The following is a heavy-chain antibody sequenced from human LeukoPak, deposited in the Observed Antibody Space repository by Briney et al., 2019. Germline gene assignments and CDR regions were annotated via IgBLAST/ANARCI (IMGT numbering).Heavy chain of an antibody. V-gene: IGHV5-51*01. J-gene: IGHJ4*02. CDR3: ARRYYDFWSGSDYFDY. Sequence: GESLKISCKGSGYSFTSYWIGWVRQMPGKGLEWMGIIYPGDSDTRYSPSFQGQVTISADKSISTAYLQWSSLKASDTAMYYCARRYYDFWSGSDYFDYWGQGTLVTVSS. CDR2: IYPGDSDT. D-gene: IGHD3-3*01. CDR1: GYSFTSYW.